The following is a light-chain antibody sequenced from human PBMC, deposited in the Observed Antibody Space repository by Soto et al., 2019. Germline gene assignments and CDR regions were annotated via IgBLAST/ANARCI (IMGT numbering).Light chain of an antibody. CDR2: GAS. CDR3: QQYGSSPQA. Sequence: EIVLTQSPGTLSLSPGKRATLSCRAGQSVSNTYLAWYQQKPGQAPRLLIYGASSRATGIPDRFSGSGSGTDFTLTISRLEPEDFAVYYCQQYGSSPQAFGQGTKLEIK. V-gene: IGKV3-20*01. CDR1: QSVSNTY. J-gene: IGKJ2*01.